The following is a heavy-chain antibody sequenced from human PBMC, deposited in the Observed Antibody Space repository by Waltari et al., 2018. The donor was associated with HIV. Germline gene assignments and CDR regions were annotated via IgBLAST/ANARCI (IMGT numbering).Heavy chain of an antibody. CDR2: IKQDGSEK. CDR3: ARGLAAAGTPNYYYYAMDV. V-gene: IGHV3-7*03. CDR1: GLRFSRYW. Sequence: EVQLVESGGGLVQPGGSLRLSCEVSGLRFSRYWMNWVRQAPGKGLEWVANIKQDGSEKYYVDSVKGRFTISRDNAKNSLYLQMNSLRAEDTAVFYCARGLAAAGTPNYYYYAMDVWGQGTTVTVSS. D-gene: IGHD6-13*01. J-gene: IGHJ6*02.